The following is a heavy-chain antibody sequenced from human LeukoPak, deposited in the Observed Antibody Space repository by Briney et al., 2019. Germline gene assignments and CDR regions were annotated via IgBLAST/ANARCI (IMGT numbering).Heavy chain of an antibody. V-gene: IGHV4-34*01. CDR3: ARDSYSSGWGFDP. D-gene: IGHD6-19*01. Sequence: PSETLSLTCAVYGGSFSGYYWSWIRQPPGKGLEWIGEINHSGSTNYNPSLKSRVTISVDTSKNQFSLKLSSVTAADTAVYYCARDSYSSGWGFDPWGQGTLVTVSS. CDR1: GGSFSGYY. J-gene: IGHJ5*02. CDR2: INHSGST.